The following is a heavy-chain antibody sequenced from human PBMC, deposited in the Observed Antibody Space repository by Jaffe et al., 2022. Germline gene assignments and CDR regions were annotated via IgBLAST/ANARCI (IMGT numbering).Heavy chain of an antibody. V-gene: IGHV4-38-2*01. J-gene: IGHJ4*02. CDR3: ARLGVDTSINNPRGFYYFDY. CDR2: IYHRGTT. D-gene: IGHD5-18*01. CDR1: SYSISSGHF. Sequence: QVQLQESGPGLVKPSETLSLTCAVSSYSISSGHFWGWIRQPPGRGLEWIGSIYHRGTTYYNPSLKIRVTISVDTSKNQFSLKLSPVIATDTAVYFCARLGVDTSINNPRGFYYFDYWGQGALVTVSS.